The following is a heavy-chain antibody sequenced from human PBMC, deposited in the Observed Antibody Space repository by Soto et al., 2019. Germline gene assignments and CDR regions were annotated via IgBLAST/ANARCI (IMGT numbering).Heavy chain of an antibody. V-gene: IGHV1-8*01. CDR1: GYTFTSYD. CDR3: AAAPELDFWSGADYFDY. CDR2: MNPNSGNT. D-gene: IGHD3-3*01. J-gene: IGHJ4*02. Sequence: QVQLVQSGAEVKKPGASVKVSCKASGYTFTSYDINWVRQATGQGLEWMGWMNPNSGNTGYAQKFQGRVTMTRNTSISTAYMELSSLRSEDTAVYYCAAAPELDFWSGADYFDYWGQGTLVTVSS.